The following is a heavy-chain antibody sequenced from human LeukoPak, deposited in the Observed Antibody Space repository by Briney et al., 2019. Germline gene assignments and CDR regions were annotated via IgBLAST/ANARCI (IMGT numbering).Heavy chain of an antibody. Sequence: GGSLRLSCAASGFTFDDYTMHWVRQAPGKGLEWVAVISYDGSNKYYADSVKGRFTISRDNSKNTLYLQMNSLRAEDTAVYYCARDRIAVADRPTYYFDYWGQGTLVTVSS. D-gene: IGHD6-19*01. V-gene: IGHV3-30-3*01. CDR2: ISYDGSNK. J-gene: IGHJ4*02. CDR1: GFTFDDYT. CDR3: ARDRIAVADRPTYYFDY.